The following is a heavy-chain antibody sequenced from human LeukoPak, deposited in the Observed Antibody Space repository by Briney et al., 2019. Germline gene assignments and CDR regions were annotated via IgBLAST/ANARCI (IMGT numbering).Heavy chain of an antibody. V-gene: IGHV3-74*01. CDR1: GFTLSSYT. CDR3: ARAQVGTPTDC. Sequence: GGSLRLSCAASGFTLSSYTMYWVRHAPGRGLVWVARFTSDGNSMTYADFVKGRFTVSRDIAKNTLYLQMNSLRAEDTAVYYCARAQVGTPTDCWGQGTLVTVSS. CDR2: FTSDGNSM. J-gene: IGHJ4*02. D-gene: IGHD1-26*01.